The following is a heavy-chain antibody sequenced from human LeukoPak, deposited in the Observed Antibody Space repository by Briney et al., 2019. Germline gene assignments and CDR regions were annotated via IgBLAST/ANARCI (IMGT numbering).Heavy chain of an antibody. CDR1: GCDFRIYW. V-gene: IGHV3-74*01. J-gene: IGHJ4*02. D-gene: IGHD3-22*01. CDR2: INSDWSGT. Sequence: PGGALRLSCPCSGCDFRIYWMNWVRQAPGKGRVWVSRINSDWSGTYAVSVIGQFTISRDNANNMLYLQMNSLRADDTVIYYCTRDAHTCHSSGCWKPSDFWGQGALVTVSS. CDR3: TRDAHTCHSSGCWKPSDF.